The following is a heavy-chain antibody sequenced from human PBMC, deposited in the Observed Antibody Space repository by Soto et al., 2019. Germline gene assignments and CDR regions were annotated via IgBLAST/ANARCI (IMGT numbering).Heavy chain of an antibody. V-gene: IGHV3-30-3*01. Sequence: QVQLVESGGGVVQPGRSLRLSCPASGFTFSSHSIQWVRQAPGKGLEWVAVISYDGSIKYYADSVKGRFTISRDNSKNTAYLQMNSLRAEDTAVFYCAREWSTSGDLDYGGQGTLVIVSS. CDR3: AREWSTSGDLDY. J-gene: IGHJ4*02. CDR2: ISYDGSIK. D-gene: IGHD3-10*01. CDR1: GFTFSSHS.